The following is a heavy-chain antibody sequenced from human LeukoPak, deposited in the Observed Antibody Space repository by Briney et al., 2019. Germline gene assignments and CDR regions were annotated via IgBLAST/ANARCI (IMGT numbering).Heavy chain of an antibody. D-gene: IGHD1-26*01. CDR1: DYSISSGFY. CDR2: IFHSGST. J-gene: IGHJ4*02. Sequence: SETLSLTCSVSDYSISSGFYWGWIRQPPGKGLEWIGSIFHSGSTYYNPSLKIRLTILVDTSKNQFSLKLSSVTAADTAVYYCARDIVGATHDSWGQGTLVTVSS. V-gene: IGHV4-38-2*02. CDR3: ARDIVGATHDS.